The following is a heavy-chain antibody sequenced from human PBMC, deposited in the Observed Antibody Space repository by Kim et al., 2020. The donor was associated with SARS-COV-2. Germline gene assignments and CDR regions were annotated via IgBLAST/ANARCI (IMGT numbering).Heavy chain of an antibody. Sequence: ATWYADSVKGRFTISRDDAKNSFYLEMNSLRVEDTAVYYCARDAAFAFDVWGQGTIVTVSS. CDR3: ARDAAFAFDV. J-gene: IGHJ3*01. CDR2: AT. V-gene: IGHV3-48*03.